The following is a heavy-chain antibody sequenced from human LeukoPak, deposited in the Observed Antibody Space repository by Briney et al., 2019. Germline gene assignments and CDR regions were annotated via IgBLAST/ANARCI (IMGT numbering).Heavy chain of an antibody. D-gene: IGHD4-17*01. V-gene: IGHV4-39*07. J-gene: IGHJ4*02. Sequence: TSETLSLTCTVSGGSISSSSYYWGWIRQPPGKGLEWIGSIYYSGSTYYNPSLKSRVTISVDTSKNQFSLKLSSVTAADTAVYYCARGEDDYGDYVHDYWGQGTLVTVSS. CDR3: ARGEDDYGDYVHDY. CDR1: GGSISSSSYY. CDR2: IYYSGST.